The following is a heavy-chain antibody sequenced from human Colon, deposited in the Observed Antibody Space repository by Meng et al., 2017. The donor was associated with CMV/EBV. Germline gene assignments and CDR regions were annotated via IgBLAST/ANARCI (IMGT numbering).Heavy chain of an antibody. V-gene: IGHV3-74*01. Sequence: EGRGFGPGGTLIPPGGFLGRSLLGSGFSSDGLRWGWVRQAPGKGPHWVSRIHSGGTSISYADSVKSRFTISGDNAKNTVYLQMNSLRDEDTAVYYCLKLPPGYWGQGTLVTVSS. CDR1: GFSSDGLR. CDR2: IHSGGTSI. J-gene: IGHJ4*02. D-gene: IGHD1-1*01. CDR3: LKLPPGY.